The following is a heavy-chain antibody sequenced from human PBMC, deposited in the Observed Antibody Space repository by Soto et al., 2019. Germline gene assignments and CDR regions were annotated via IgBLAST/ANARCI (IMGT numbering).Heavy chain of an antibody. CDR1: GYTLTELS. Sequence: ASVKVSCKVSGYTLTELSMHWVRQAPGKGLEWMGGFDPEDGETIYAQKFQGRVTMTEDTSTDTAYMELSSLRSEDTAVYYCASYYYDSSGPGVHNWFDPWGQGTLVTVSS. CDR2: FDPEDGET. CDR3: ASYYYDSSGPGVHNWFDP. V-gene: IGHV1-24*01. J-gene: IGHJ5*02. D-gene: IGHD3-22*01.